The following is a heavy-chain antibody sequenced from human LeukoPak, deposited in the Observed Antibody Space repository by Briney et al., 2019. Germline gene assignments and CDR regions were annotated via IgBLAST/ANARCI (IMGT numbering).Heavy chain of an antibody. Sequence: GGSLRLSCAASGFTFSNAWMSWVRQAPGKGLEWVGRIMSKTDGGTTAYAAPVKGRFTISRDDSKNTLYLQMKGLETEDTAVYYCTTASVTLVRGVINPDAFDVWGLGTMVIVSS. CDR1: GFTFSNAW. J-gene: IGHJ3*01. V-gene: IGHV3-15*01. CDR3: TTASVTLVRGVINPDAFDV. D-gene: IGHD3-10*01. CDR2: IMSKTDGGTT.